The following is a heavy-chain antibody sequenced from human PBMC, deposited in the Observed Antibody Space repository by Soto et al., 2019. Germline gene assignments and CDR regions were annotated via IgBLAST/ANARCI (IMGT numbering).Heavy chain of an antibody. V-gene: IGHV3-30*18. CDR1: GFTFSDYG. J-gene: IGHJ4*02. Sequence: QVHLVESGGGVVQPGGSLRISCEVSGFTFSDYGMHWVRQAPGKGLEWVAVISDDGNNQYYPDSLRGRFTISRDNSRNTLFLQMNSLRVEDTAVYYCVKPSGWYPDYWCQGTQGTVS. CDR3: VKPSGWYPDY. CDR2: ISDDGNNQ. D-gene: IGHD6-19*01.